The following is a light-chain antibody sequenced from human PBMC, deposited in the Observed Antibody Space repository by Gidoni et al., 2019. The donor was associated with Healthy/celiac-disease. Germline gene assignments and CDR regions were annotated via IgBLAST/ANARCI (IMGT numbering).Light chain of an antibody. CDR1: QSVSSSY. J-gene: IGKJ2*04. Sequence: EIVLAQSPGTLSLSPGERATLSCRASQSVSSSYLAWYQPKPGPAPRILISGASSRVTGIPDRFSGSGSGTAFTLTISRLEPEDFAVYYCQQYGSSPCSFXQXTKLEIK. V-gene: IGKV3-20*01. CDR3: QQYGSSPCS. CDR2: GAS.